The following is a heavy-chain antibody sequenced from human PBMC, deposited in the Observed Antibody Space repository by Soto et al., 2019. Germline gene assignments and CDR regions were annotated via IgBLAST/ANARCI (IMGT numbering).Heavy chain of an antibody. V-gene: IGHV4-59*01. CDR2: VFYTGNT. CDR1: DGSITNNY. Sequence: QVQLQESGPGLVRPSETLSLTCTVSDGSITNNYWTWIRQPPGKGLEWIGYVFYTGNTNYNPSLKSPVTISVDTFKNPFSLMLTFGTAVGPAVLYWARESRFAVVRGEAYYFDSWGLGTLVTVSS. D-gene: IGHD3-10*02. CDR3: ARESRFAVVRGEAYYFDS. J-gene: IGHJ4*02.